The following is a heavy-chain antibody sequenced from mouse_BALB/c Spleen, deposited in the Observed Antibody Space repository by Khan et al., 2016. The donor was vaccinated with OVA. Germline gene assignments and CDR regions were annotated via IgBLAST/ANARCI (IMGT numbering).Heavy chain of an antibody. V-gene: IGHV9-3*02. J-gene: IGHJ4*01. D-gene: IGHD2-3*01. CDR1: GYTFTNYG. CDR2: INTNTGEP. Sequence: QIQLVQSGPGLKKPGETVTISCTASGYTFTNYGMNWVKQAPGKVLKWLGWINTNTGEPTYAEEFKGRFAITLDTSASTSYLQINNLKNEDTATYFCASSRWLLPAMDYWGQGTSVTVSS. CDR3: ASSRWLLPAMDY.